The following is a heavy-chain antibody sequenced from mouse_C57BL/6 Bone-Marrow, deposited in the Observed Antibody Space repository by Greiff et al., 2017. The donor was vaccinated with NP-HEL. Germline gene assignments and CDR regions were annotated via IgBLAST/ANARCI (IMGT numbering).Heavy chain of an antibody. Sequence: QVTLKESGPGILQPSQSLSLTCSFSGFSLSTFGMGVGWIRQPSGKGLEWLAHIWWDDDKYYNPALKSRLTISKDTSKNQVFLKIANVDTADTATYYCARSLYYGSSSYWYFDVWGTGTTVTVSS. CDR3: ARSLYYGSSSYWYFDV. V-gene: IGHV8-8*01. D-gene: IGHD1-1*01. CDR2: IWWDDDK. CDR1: GFSLSTFGMG. J-gene: IGHJ1*03.